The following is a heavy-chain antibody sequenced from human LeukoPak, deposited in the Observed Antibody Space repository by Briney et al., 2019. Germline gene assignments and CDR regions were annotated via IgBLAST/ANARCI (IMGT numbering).Heavy chain of an antibody. CDR2: IDPSSTYI. J-gene: IGHJ4*02. CDR1: GFTFRSYS. V-gene: IGHV3-21*01. Sequence: PGGSLRLSCAASGFTFRSYSMNWVRQAPGKGLEWVSAIDPSSTYIYYADSVKGRFTISRDNAENSLYLQMNSLRAEDTAVYYCARGIYGSGKYFDSWGQGTLVTVSS. CDR3: ARGIYGSGKYFDS. D-gene: IGHD3-10*01.